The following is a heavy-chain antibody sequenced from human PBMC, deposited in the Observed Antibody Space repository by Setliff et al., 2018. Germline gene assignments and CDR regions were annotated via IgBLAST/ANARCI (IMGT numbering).Heavy chain of an antibody. CDR2: INTGGGSA. D-gene: IGHD3-22*01. CDR1: GYTFTSYY. J-gene: IGHJ4*02. V-gene: IGHV1-46*01. Sequence: ASVKVSCKASGYTFTSYYMYWVRQAPGQGLEWMGTINTGGGSASIVDQFQGRVTMTTDTSTSTAYMELRSLRSDDTAVYYCARENYYVSSGYYYGVDYWGQGTLVTVSS. CDR3: ARENYYVSSGYYYGVDY.